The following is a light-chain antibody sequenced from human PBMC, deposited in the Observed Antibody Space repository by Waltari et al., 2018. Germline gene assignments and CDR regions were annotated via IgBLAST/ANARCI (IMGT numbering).Light chain of an antibody. J-gene: IGLJ2*01. CDR3: LVWHSTTDHHGV. CDR1: HIGSKR. V-gene: IGLV3-21*04. Sequence: SYVVTQSPSVSVAPGETARITCGGAHIGSKRVHWYQQRPGQAPVLVISYDSDRPSGIPERFSGSNSGNTATLTISWVEADDEADYYCLVWHSTTDHHGVFGGGTKLTVL. CDR2: YDS.